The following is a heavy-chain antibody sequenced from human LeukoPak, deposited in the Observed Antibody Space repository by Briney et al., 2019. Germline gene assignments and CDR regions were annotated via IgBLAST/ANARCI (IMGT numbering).Heavy chain of an antibody. CDR2: ISAYNGNT. J-gene: IGHJ4*02. CDR3: ARSNLNYYGSGSYYRGFDY. CDR1: GYTFTGYY. D-gene: IGHD3-10*01. V-gene: IGHV1-18*04. Sequence: ASVKVSCKASGYTFTGYYMHWVRQAPGQGLEWMGWISAYNGNTNYAQKLQGRDTMTTDTSTSTAYMELRSLRSDDTAVYYCARSNLNYYGSGSYYRGFDYWGQGTLVTVSS.